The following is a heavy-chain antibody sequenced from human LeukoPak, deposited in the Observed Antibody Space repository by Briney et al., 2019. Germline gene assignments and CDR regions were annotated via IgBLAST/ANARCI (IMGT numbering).Heavy chain of an antibody. D-gene: IGHD5-18*01. Sequence: GGSLRLSCGASGFTFSSYAMSWVRQAPGKGLEWVSVIYSGDITYYADSVKGRFTISRDNSKNTLYLQMNSLRAEDTAVYYCARGSGYNYGFPDYWGQGTLVTVSS. CDR2: IYSGDIT. J-gene: IGHJ4*02. V-gene: IGHV3-53*01. CDR3: ARGSGYNYGFPDY. CDR1: GFTFSSYA.